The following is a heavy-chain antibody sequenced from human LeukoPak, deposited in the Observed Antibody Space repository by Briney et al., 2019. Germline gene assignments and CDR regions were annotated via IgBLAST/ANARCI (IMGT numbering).Heavy chain of an antibody. CDR2: INHRRST. CDR1: GGSFTGYY. Sequence: SETLSLTCAVYGGSFTGYYWSWIRQPPGKGLEWIGEINHRRSTNYNPSLKSRVTMSVDTSKNQFSLKLSSVTAADTAVYYCARDPYYWGQGTLVTVSS. V-gene: IGHV4-34*01. J-gene: IGHJ4*02. CDR3: ARDPYY.